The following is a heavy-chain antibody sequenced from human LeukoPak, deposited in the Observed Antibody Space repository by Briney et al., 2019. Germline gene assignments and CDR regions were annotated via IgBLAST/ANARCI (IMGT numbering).Heavy chain of an antibody. Sequence: SVKVSCKASGGTFSSYAISWVRQAPGQGLEWMERIIPILGIANYAQKFQGRVTITADKSTSTAYMELSSLRSEDTAVYYCATPPIPVVTPDEYFQHWGQGTLVTVSS. J-gene: IGHJ1*01. CDR2: IIPILGIA. V-gene: IGHV1-69*04. D-gene: IGHD4-23*01. CDR1: GGTFSSYA. CDR3: ATPPIPVVTPDEYFQH.